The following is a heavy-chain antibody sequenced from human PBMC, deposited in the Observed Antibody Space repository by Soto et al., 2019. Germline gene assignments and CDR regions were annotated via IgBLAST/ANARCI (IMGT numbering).Heavy chain of an antibody. V-gene: IGHV3-15*01. J-gene: IGHJ2*01. CDR1: GSILNTAG. Sequence: EVHLVEPGGGWLEPGGPLGFSCAASGSILNTAGLTWARQAPGKGLEWVAHIKSRPDGGTADYAASVKGRFTISRDDSRYTLYLQMNSLRIEDTAVYYCTTAGPRDWYFNLWGRGTLVTVSS. CDR2: IKSRPDGGTA. CDR3: TTAGPRDWYFNL.